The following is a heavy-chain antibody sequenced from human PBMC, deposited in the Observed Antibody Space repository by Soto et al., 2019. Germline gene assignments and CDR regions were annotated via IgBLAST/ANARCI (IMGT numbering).Heavy chain of an antibody. CDR1: GYTFTSYG. D-gene: IGHD2-21*02. V-gene: IGHV1-18*01. CDR2: ISAYNGNT. CDR3: ARGLGGNFHDAFDI. Sequence: ASVKVSCXASGYTFTSYGISWVRQAPGQGLEWMGWISAYNGNTNYAQKLQGRVTMTTDTSTSTAYMELRSLRSDDTAVYCCARGLGGNFHDAFDIWGQGTMVTVSS. J-gene: IGHJ3*02.